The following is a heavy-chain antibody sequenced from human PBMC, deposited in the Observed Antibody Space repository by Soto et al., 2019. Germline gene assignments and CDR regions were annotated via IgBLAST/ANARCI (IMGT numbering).Heavy chain of an antibody. CDR2: ISSDASST. D-gene: IGHD6-13*01. Sequence: GGSLRLSCAASGFTFSNSWMHWVRQAPGKGLVWASRISSDASSTHFADSVKGRFTISRDNAKNTLYLQMDNLRAEDTAVYYCARGPFYSSSWLDYWGQGTQVTVSS. J-gene: IGHJ4*02. CDR3: ARGPFYSSSWLDY. V-gene: IGHV3-74*01. CDR1: GFTFSNSW.